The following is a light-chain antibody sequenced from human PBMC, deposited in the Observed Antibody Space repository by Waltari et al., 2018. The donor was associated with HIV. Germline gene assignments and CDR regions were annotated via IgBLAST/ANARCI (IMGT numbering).Light chain of an antibody. CDR2: KDT. CDR1: ALQKQY. V-gene: IGLV3-25*03. J-gene: IGLJ3*02. Sequence: SYELTQPPSVSVSPGQTARITCSGDALQKQYAYWYQQKPGQAPVLVIYKDTERPSGIPERFSGSSSGTTVTLTISGVQAEDEADYYCQSPDSSGPWVFGGGTKLTVL. CDR3: QSPDSSGPWV.